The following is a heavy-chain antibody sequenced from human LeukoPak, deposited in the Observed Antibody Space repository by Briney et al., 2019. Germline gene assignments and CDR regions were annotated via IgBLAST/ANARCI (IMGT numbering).Heavy chain of an antibody. CDR2: IKQDGSET. D-gene: IGHD6-19*01. Sequence: GGSLRLSCAASGFTFINYWMGWVRQAPGKGLEWVAHIKQDGSETYYVDSVKGRFTISRDNAKNSLYLQMNSLRAEDTAVYYYARWGYTNGWFYFENWGQGTLVTVSS. V-gene: IGHV3-7*01. CDR1: GFTFINYW. J-gene: IGHJ4*02. CDR3: ARWGYTNGWFYFEN.